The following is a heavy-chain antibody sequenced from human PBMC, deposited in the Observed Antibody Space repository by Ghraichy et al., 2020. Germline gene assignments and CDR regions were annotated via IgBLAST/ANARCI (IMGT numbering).Heavy chain of an antibody. J-gene: IGHJ6*02. CDR2: INFSGST. CDR3: ARDTRTEFGMDV. D-gene: IGHD1-14*01. CDR1: GGSISNYY. Sequence: PSLTCTVSGGSISNYYWSWIRQPTGKGLEWIGRINFSGSTNFDPSLNSRLTMSVDTSKNQFSLKLTSVTAADTAVYYCARDTRTEFGMDVWGQGTTVTVSS. V-gene: IGHV4-4*07.